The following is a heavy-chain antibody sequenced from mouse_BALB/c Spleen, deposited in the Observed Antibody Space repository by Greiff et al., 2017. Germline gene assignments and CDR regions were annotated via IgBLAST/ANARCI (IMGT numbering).Heavy chain of an antibody. J-gene: IGHJ2*01. Sequence: VQLQQSGAELVRSGASVKLSCTASGFNIKDYYMHWVKQRPEQGLEWIGWIDPENGDTEYAPEFQGKATMTADPSSNTAYLQLSSLTSEDTAVYYCKGGYDVYDYWGQGTTLTVSS. V-gene: IGHV14-4*02. CDR2: IDPENGDT. CDR1: GFNIKDYY. CDR3: KGGYDVYDY. D-gene: IGHD2-14*01.